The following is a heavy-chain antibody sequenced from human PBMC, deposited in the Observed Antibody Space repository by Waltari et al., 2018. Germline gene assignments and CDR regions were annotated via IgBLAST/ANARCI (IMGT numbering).Heavy chain of an antibody. CDR3: ASWGVYYCYGMDV. CDR1: GFTVSRNY. V-gene: IGHV3-53*01. CDR2: SAGGGCT. J-gene: IGHJ6*02. D-gene: IGHD3-10*01. Sequence: EVQLVESGGGLIQPGGSLRLSCAASGFTVSRNYMSWVRQAPGKGLGWVSGSAGGGCTCYACSVKGRFTMSRDNAKDTLYRQMNSLRAEDTAVDYCASWGVYYCYGMDVGGQGTTVTVAS.